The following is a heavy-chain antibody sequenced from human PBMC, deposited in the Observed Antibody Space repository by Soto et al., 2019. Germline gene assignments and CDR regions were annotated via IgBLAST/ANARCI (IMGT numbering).Heavy chain of an antibody. D-gene: IGHD3-22*01. Sequence: SETLSLTCTVSGGSISSSSYYWGWIRQPPGKGLEWIGSIYYSGSTYYNPSLKSRVTISVDTSKNQFSLKLSSVTAADTAVYYCARRYRYYYDSSGYSYFGYWGQGTLVTVSS. V-gene: IGHV4-39*01. J-gene: IGHJ4*02. CDR3: ARRYRYYYDSSGYSYFGY. CDR2: IYYSGST. CDR1: GGSISSSSYY.